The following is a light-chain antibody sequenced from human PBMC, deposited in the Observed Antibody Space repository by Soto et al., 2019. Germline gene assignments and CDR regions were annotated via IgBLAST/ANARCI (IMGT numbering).Light chain of an antibody. CDR2: AVS. V-gene: IGLV2-14*03. J-gene: IGLJ1*01. CDR1: SSDIGSYDH. CDR3: ISYTDRQSYL. Sequence: QSVLTQHASVSGSPGQSITISCTGTSSDIGSYDHVAWYQQFPSKSPKLIIYAVSDRPSGVSDRFSGSKSGISASLTISGLQTEDEADYYCISYTDRQSYLFGTGTKVTVL.